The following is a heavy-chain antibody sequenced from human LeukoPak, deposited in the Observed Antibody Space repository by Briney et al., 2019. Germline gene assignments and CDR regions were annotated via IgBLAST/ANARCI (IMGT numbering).Heavy chain of an antibody. CDR2: IWYDGRDK. CDR3: AKDPYSYGSYFDY. CDR1: VFTFSGCG. J-gene: IGHJ4*02. V-gene: IGHV3-30*02. D-gene: IGHD5-18*01. Sequence: GGSLRLSCAASVFTFSGCGMHWVRQAPGKGLEWVAFIWYDGRDKYYVDSVKGRFTISRDNSNNTLYLQMNSLRAEDTAMYYCAKDPYSYGSYFDYWGQGTLVTVSS.